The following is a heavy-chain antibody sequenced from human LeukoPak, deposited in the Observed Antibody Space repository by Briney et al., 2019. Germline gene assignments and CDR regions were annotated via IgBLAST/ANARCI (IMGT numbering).Heavy chain of an antibody. D-gene: IGHD6-13*01. Sequence: PGGSLRLSCAASGFTFSGCVVHWVRQASGKGLEWVGLIGSTATNHATLYAASVEGRFTISRDDSKNTAFLQMNSLKTEDTAVYYCTRHLDGMAAYDYWGQGSLVTVSS. J-gene: IGHJ4*02. V-gene: IGHV3-73*01. CDR1: GFTFSGCV. CDR3: TRHLDGMAAYDY. CDR2: IGSTATNHAT.